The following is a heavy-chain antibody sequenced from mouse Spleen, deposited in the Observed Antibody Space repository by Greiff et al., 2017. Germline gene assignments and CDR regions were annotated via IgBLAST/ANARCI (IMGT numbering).Heavy chain of an antibody. V-gene: IGHV1-69*01. CDR2: IDPSDSYT. Sequence: QVQLQQPGAELVMPGASVKLSCKASGYTFTSYWMHWVKQRPGQSLEWIGEIDPSDSYTNYNQKFKGKATLTVDKSSSTAYMQLSSLTSEDSAVYYCARRGLGPDYWGQGTTLTVSS. CDR3: ARRGLGPDY. D-gene: IGHD4-1*01. CDR1: GYTFTSYW. J-gene: IGHJ2*01.